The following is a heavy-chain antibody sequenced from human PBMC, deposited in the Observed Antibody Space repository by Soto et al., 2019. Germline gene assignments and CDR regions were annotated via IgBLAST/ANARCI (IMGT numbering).Heavy chain of an antibody. V-gene: IGHV3-30*03. CDR3: ARDPNFDILTAYYGMDV. J-gene: IGHJ6*02. CDR1: GVTFSSYG. CDR2: ISYDGGNE. D-gene: IGHD3-9*01. Sequence: PGSSLKGSSAGSGVTFSSYGMHGVRQAPGKGLEWVAVISYDGGNEYHADSVKGRFTISRDNSKNTLFLHMNSLRVDDTAVYYCARDPNFDILTAYYGMDVWGQGTTVTVS.